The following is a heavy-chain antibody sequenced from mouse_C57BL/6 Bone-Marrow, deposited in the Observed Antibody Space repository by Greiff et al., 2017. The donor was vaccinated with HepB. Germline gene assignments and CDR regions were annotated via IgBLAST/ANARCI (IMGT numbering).Heavy chain of an antibody. CDR1: GYTFTSYW. Sequence: QVQLQQPGAELVRPGTSVKLSCKASGYTFTSYWMHWVKQRPGQGLEWIGVIDPSDSYTNYNQKFKGKATLTVDTSSSTAYMQLSSLTSEDSSVSYCAGYYGSSYWDFDVWGTGTTVTVSS. CDR2: IDPSDSYT. J-gene: IGHJ1*03. V-gene: IGHV1-59*01. D-gene: IGHD1-1*01. CDR3: AGYYGSSYWDFDV.